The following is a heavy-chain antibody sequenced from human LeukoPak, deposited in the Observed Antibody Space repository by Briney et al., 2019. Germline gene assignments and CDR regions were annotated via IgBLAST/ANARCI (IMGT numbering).Heavy chain of an antibody. CDR3: ARLSAYYYGSYFYYYMDV. Sequence: GGTLRLSCAASGFTFTSYGMSWVRQAPGKGLEWVANIKPDGSEKHYVDSVKGRFTISRDNAKNSLYLQMKNLRADDTALYYCARLSAYYYGSYFYYYMDVWGKGTTVTVSS. CDR1: GFTFTSYG. CDR2: IKPDGSEK. D-gene: IGHD3-10*01. J-gene: IGHJ6*03. V-gene: IGHV3-7*01.